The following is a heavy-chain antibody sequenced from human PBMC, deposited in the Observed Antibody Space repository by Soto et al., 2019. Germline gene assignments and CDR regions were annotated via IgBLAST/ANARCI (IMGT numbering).Heavy chain of an antibody. CDR3: ARPSKIYCSSTSCRDAFDI. Sequence: PGESLKISCKGSGYSFTSYWIGWVRQMPGKGLEWMGIIYPGDSDTRYSPSFQGQVTISADKSISTAYLQWSSLKASDTAMYYCARPSKIYCSSTSCRDAFDIWGQGTMVTVSS. J-gene: IGHJ3*02. CDR2: IYPGDSDT. V-gene: IGHV5-51*01. D-gene: IGHD2-2*01. CDR1: GYSFTSYW.